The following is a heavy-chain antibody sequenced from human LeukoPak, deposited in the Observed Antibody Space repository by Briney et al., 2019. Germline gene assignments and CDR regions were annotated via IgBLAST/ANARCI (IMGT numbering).Heavy chain of an antibody. CDR2: FDPKDGET. CDR3: ATVRRAPDYLDY. Sequence: ASVTVSCKVSGYTLTELSMHWVRQAPGKGLEWMGGFDPKDGETIYAQTFQGRVTMTEDTSTDTAYMELSSLRSEDTAVYYCATVRRAPDYLDYWGQGTLVTVSS. CDR1: GYTLTELS. J-gene: IGHJ4*02. V-gene: IGHV1-24*01.